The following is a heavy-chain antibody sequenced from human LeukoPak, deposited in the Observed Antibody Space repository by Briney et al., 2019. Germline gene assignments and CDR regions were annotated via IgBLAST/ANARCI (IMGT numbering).Heavy chain of an antibody. J-gene: IGHJ4*02. CDR1: GYTFSNYY. Sequence: ASVTISCKASGYTFSNYYMNWVRQAPGQGLEWMGWISAYNGNTNYAQKLQGRVAMTTDTSTSTAYMELRSLRSDDTAVYYCAMSTFGYWGQGTLVTVSS. D-gene: IGHD2-2*01. CDR2: ISAYNGNT. V-gene: IGHV1-18*04. CDR3: AMSTFGY.